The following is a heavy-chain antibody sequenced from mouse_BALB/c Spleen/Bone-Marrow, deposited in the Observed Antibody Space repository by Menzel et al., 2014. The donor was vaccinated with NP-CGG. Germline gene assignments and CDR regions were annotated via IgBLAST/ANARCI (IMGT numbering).Heavy chain of an antibody. Sequence: EVQLVAPGGGLVQPGGSRKLSCAASGFTFSSFGMHWVRQAPEKGLEWVAYISSGSSTIYYADTVKGRFTISRDNPKNTLFLQMTSLRSEDTAMYYCARGGNYAWFAYWGQGTLVTVAA. J-gene: IGHJ3*01. CDR3: ARGGNYAWFAY. CDR2: ISSGSSTI. CDR1: GFTFSSFG. D-gene: IGHD2-1*01. V-gene: IGHV5-17*02.